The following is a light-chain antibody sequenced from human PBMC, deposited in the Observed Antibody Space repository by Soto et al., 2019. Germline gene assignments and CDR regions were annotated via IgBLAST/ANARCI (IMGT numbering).Light chain of an antibody. V-gene: IGKV3-15*01. CDR1: HHVATN. Sequence: EIVMTQSPVTLSVSPGERATLSCRASHHVATNLAWYQQKPGQPPRLLIYGASTRATGVSARFSGSGSGTEVTLTISSLQSDDFAVYYCQQYTARPPWTFGQGTRV. CDR2: GAS. J-gene: IGKJ1*01. CDR3: QQYTARPPWT.